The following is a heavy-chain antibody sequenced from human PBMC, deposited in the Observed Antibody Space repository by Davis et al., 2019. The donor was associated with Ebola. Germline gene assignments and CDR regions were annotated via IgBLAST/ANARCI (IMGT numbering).Heavy chain of an antibody. D-gene: IGHD1-1*01. Sequence: PGGSLRLSCALYGGSFRDYYWSWIRQPPGKGLEWIGEIDHRGDAKYNPSLKSQVIISKDTSKNQFSLKLSSVTAADTAVYYCASPHQLRGEDYFDLWGQGSQVTVSS. J-gene: IGHJ4*02. CDR1: GGSFRDYY. CDR2: IDHRGDA. CDR3: ASPHQLRGEDYFDL. V-gene: IGHV4-34*01.